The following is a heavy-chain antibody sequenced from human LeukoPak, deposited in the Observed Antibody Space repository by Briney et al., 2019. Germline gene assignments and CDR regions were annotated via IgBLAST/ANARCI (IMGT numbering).Heavy chain of an antibody. CDR3: VRGDWYFES. Sequence: GGSLRLSCATSGFNFSDSRMTWVRPAPGKGLQWVANINREGTQKHYLDSIEGRFTISRDNRKKSLYLQMNSLRPQDTAVYFCVRGDWYFESWGKGTLVTVSS. J-gene: IGHJ4*02. D-gene: IGHD2-21*01. V-gene: IGHV3-7*04. CDR2: INREGTQK. CDR1: GFNFSDSR.